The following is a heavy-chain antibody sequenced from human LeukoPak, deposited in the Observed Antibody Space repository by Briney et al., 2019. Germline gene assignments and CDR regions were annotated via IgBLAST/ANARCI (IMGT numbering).Heavy chain of an antibody. Sequence: ASVKVSCKASGYTFTSYGISWVRQAPGHGLEWMGWISDYSGNPNYAQKFQGRVTMTADTFTSTAYMELRSLRSDDTAVYFCARDSLLAAPYTDHWGQGTLVTVSS. D-gene: IGHD3-10*01. CDR3: ARDSLLAAPYTDH. J-gene: IGHJ4*02. CDR2: ISDYSGNP. CDR1: GYTFTSYG. V-gene: IGHV1-18*01.